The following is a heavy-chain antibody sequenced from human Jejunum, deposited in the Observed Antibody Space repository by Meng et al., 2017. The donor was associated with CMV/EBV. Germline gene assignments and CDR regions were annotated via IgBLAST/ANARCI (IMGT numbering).Heavy chain of an antibody. CDR2: MSPNSDNT. CDR1: GYGFTPYD. D-gene: IGHD5-18*01. Sequence: ASGYGFTPYDITWVRQAPGQGLEWMGWMSPNSDNTGYAQRFQGRVTFTRNSSITTAYMELSSLTYEDTAVYYCARLSSYSSAYGYWGQGTRVTVSS. J-gene: IGHJ4*02. CDR3: ARLSSYSSAYGY. V-gene: IGHV1-8*02.